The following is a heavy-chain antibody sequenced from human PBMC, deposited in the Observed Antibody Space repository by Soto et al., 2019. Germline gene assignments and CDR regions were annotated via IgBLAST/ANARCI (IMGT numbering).Heavy chain of an antibody. CDR3: ARAPLLNYGDYGLGFDP. CDR1: GGSISSGGYS. Sequence: SETLSLTCAVSGGSISSGGYSWSWIRQPPGKGLEWIGYIYHSGSTYYNPSLKSRVTISVDRSKNQFSLKLSSVTAADTAVYYCARAPLLNYGDYGLGFDPWGQGTLVTVSS. D-gene: IGHD4-17*01. V-gene: IGHV4-30-2*01. J-gene: IGHJ5*02. CDR2: IYHSGST.